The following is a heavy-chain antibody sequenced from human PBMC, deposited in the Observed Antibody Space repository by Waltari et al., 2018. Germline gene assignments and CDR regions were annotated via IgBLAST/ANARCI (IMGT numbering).Heavy chain of an antibody. CDR1: GGTFSSYA. Sequence: VQLVQSGAEVKQPVSSVKVSCKASGGTFSSYAISWVRQAPGQGLEGMGGIIPIFGTANYAQKFQGRVTITADESTSTAYMELISLRSEDTAVYYCARRSVTPGLGAFDIWGQGTMVTVSS. D-gene: IGHD7-27*01. CDR3: ARRSVTPGLGAFDI. J-gene: IGHJ3*02. V-gene: IGHV1-69*01. CDR2: IIPIFGTA.